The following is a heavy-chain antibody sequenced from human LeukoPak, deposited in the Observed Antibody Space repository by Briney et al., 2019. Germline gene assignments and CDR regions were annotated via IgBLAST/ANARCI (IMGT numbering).Heavy chain of an antibody. D-gene: IGHD5-12*01. Sequence: PSETLSLTCAVSGYSISSGYYWSCIRQPPGKGLEWIGYIYYSGSTNYNPSLKSRVTISVDTSKNQFSLKLSSVTAADTAVYYCARLGGYSGYDLDYWGQGTLVTVSS. CDR1: GYSISSGYY. V-gene: IGHV4-61*01. J-gene: IGHJ4*02. CDR3: ARLGGYSGYDLDY. CDR2: IYYSGST.